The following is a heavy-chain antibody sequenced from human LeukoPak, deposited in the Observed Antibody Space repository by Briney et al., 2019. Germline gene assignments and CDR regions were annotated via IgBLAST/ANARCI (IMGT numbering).Heavy chain of an antibody. Sequence: PSETLSLTCSVSGGSISSGDYYWSWIRQPPGKGLERIGCIYYSGSTDYKPSLKSRVTMSVDTSKNQFSLKLSSVIAADTAVYYCARDGIVVGTFDSWGQGTLVTVSS. CDR1: GGSISSGDYY. V-gene: IGHV4-30-4*01. CDR3: ARDGIVVGTFDS. CDR2: IYYSGST. D-gene: IGHD3-22*01. J-gene: IGHJ4*02.